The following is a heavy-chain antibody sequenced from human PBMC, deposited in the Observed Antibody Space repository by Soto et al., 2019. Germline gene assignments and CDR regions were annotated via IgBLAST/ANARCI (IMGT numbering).Heavy chain of an antibody. Sequence: EVQLVESGGGLVQPGGSLKLSCAASGFTFSDSAMHWVRQASGKGLEWVGRIPNKAKNFATTYATSVKGRFTISRDDSKNTAYLQMNRLKTEDTAVYYCTSIYSSSPGVDSWGQGTLVTVSS. V-gene: IGHV3-73*02. D-gene: IGHD6-6*01. CDR3: TSIYSSSPGVDS. CDR2: IPNKAKNFAT. J-gene: IGHJ4*02. CDR1: GFTFSDSA.